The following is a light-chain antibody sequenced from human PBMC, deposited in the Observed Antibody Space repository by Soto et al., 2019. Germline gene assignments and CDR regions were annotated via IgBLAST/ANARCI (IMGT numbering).Light chain of an antibody. CDR2: WAS. CDR1: QRVLYSSNNKNY. V-gene: IGKV4-1*01. CDR3: QQYYSTPPYT. J-gene: IGKJ2*01. Sequence: DIVMTQSPDSLAVSLGERATINCKSSQRVLYSSNNKNYLAWYQQKPGQPPKLLIYWASTRESGVPDRFSGSGSETDFTLTISSLQAEDVAVYYCQQYYSTPPYTFGQGTKLEIK.